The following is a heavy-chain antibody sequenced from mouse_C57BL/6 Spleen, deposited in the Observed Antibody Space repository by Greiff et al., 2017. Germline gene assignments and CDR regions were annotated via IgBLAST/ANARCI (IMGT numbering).Heavy chain of an antibody. V-gene: IGHV1-62-2*01. CDR1: GYTFTEYT. D-gene: IGHD4-1*01. CDR2: FYSGSGSI. J-gene: IGHJ1*03. Sequence: QVQLQQSGAELVKPGASVKLSCKASGYTFTEYTIHWVKQRSGRGLRWIWWFYSGSGSIKYNEKFKDKDTLTAVKSSSTVYLELSRLTSEDSAVYFCARHEELGRYSEVWGTGTTVTVSS. CDR3: ARHEELGRYSEV.